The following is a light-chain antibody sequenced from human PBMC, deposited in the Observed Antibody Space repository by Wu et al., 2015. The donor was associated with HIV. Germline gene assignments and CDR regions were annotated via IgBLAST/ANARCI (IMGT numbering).Light chain of an antibody. CDR3: QQFEF. J-gene: IGKJ2*01. CDR2: DSS. Sequence: EIVLTQSPATLSLSPGERATLSCGASQSVSSYLAWYQQKRGQAPRLLIYDSSRRATGIADRFVGSGSGTSYSLTITRLDREDFAVYYCQQFEFFGQGTEL. CDR1: QSVSSY. V-gene: IGKV3-11*01.